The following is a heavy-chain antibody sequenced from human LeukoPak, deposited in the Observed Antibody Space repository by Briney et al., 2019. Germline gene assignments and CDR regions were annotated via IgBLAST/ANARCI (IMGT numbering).Heavy chain of an antibody. CDR3: ARVSQNYYGSGNYYQYFDY. D-gene: IGHD3-10*01. Sequence: ASVKVSCKASGYTFSSYGISRVRQAPGQGLEWMGWISAYNGNTNYAQKFQGRVTMTTETSASTTYMELRSLRSDDTAVYYCARVSQNYYGSGNYYQYFDYWGQGTLVTVSS. J-gene: IGHJ4*02. V-gene: IGHV1-18*01. CDR1: GYTFSSYG. CDR2: ISAYNGNT.